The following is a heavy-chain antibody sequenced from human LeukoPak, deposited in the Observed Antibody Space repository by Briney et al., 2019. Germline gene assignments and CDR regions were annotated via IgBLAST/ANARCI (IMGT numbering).Heavy chain of an antibody. J-gene: IGHJ4*02. CDR3: ARDGGLAYSGEFDY. Sequence: SSETMSLTCTVSGYSISSGYYWGWIRQPPGKGLEWIGSIYHSGSTYYNPSLTSRVTITVDTSKNKFSLKLSSVPAADTAVYYCARDGGLAYSGEFDYWGQGTLVTVSS. V-gene: IGHV4-38-2*02. CDR2: IYHSGST. D-gene: IGHD2-15*01. CDR1: GYSISSGYY.